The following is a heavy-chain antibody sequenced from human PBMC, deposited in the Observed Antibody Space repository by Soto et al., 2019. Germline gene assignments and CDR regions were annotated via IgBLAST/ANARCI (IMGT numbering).Heavy chain of an antibody. J-gene: IGHJ6*02. V-gene: IGHV1-2*04. CDR3: ARVGGTTVTTNGMDV. CDR2: INPNSGGT. D-gene: IGHD4-4*01. Sequence: QVQLVQSGAEVKKPGASVKVSCKASGYTFTGYYMHWVRQAPGQGLEWMGWINPNSGGTNYAQKFQGWVTMTRDTSISTAYMERSRLRSDDTAVYYCARVGGTTVTTNGMDVWGQGTTVTVSS. CDR1: GYTFTGYY.